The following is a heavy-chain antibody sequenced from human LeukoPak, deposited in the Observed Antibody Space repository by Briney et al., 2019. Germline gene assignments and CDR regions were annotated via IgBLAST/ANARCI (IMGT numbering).Heavy chain of an antibody. CDR3: PRIEGRPPPPYYFDY. CDR1: GYTFSSYG. V-gene: IGHV1-18*01. CDR2: ISPYDGKT. Sequence: GAPVKVSCKASGYTFSSYGISWVRQAPGQGPEWMGWISPYDGKTNSAQNLQGRVTMTTDTSPSTAYTELRGLRSDDAAVYFCPRIEGRPPPPYYFDYWGQGTLVTVSS. D-gene: IGHD6-6*01. J-gene: IGHJ4*02.